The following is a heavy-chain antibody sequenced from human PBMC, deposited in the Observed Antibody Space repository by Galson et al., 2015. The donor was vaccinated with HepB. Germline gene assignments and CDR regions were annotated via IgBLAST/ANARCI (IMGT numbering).Heavy chain of an antibody. J-gene: IGHJ3*02. Sequence: ETLSLTCTVSGASIGRNYWGWIRQPPGKGLEYVAYIYSSGNTNYNPSLKSRVTISIDTSKKQVSLKMSSVTAADTAVYYCARRLYTSKSGFLHGFDIWGQGTMVTVSS. CDR1: GASIGRNY. CDR2: IYSSGNT. D-gene: IGHD3-3*01. V-gene: IGHV4-4*08. CDR3: ARRLYTSKSGFLHGFDI.